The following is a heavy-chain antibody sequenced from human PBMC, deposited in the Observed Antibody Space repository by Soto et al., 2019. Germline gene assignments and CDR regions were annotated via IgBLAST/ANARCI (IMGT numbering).Heavy chain of an antibody. Sequence: EVQLVQSGAEVKKPGESLKISCKGSGYSFTSYWIGWVRQIPGKGLEWMGIIYPGDSDTRYSPSFQGQVTISADKSNSTAYLQWSSLKASDTAMYYCARPSYCSGGSCYPTHAFDIWGQGTMVTVSS. D-gene: IGHD2-15*01. CDR2: IYPGDSDT. CDR3: ARPSYCSGGSCYPTHAFDI. J-gene: IGHJ3*02. CDR1: GYSFTSYW. V-gene: IGHV5-51*01.